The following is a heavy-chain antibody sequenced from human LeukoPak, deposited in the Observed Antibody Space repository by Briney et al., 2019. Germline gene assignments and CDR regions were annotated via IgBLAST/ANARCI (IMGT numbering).Heavy chain of an antibody. D-gene: IGHD6-13*01. V-gene: IGHV1-18*01. CDR2: ISAYNGNT. Sequence: GASVKASCKASGYTFTSYGISWVRQAPGQGLEWMGWISAYNGNTNYAQKLQGRVTMTTDTSTSTAYMELRSLRSDDTAVYYCARETIAAAGTVAFDIWGQGTMVTVSS. CDR3: ARETIAAAGTVAFDI. CDR1: GYTFTSYG. J-gene: IGHJ3*02.